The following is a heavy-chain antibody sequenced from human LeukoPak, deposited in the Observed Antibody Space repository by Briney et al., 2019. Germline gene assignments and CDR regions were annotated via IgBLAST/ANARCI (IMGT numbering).Heavy chain of an antibody. CDR2: ISTSSAVM. J-gene: IGHJ5*01. V-gene: IGHV3-48*01. CDR1: GFTFSSYS. Sequence: GGSLGLSCAASGFTFSSYSISWVRQAPGKGLEWVSYISTSSAVMYYADPVKGRFTISRDDARNSVSLQMNSLRADDTAVYYCARDVGYCSGGSCYRWFASWGQETLVIVSS. D-gene: IGHD2-15*01. CDR3: ARDVGYCSGGSCYRWFAS.